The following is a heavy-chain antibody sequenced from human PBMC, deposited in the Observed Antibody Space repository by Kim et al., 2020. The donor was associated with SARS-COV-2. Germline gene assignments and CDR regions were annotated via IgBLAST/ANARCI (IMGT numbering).Heavy chain of an antibody. V-gene: IGHV4-31*03. Sequence: SETLSLTCTVSGGSISSGGYYWSWIRQHPGKGLEWIGYIYYSGSTYYNPSLKSRVTISVDTSKNQFSLKLSSVTAADTAVYYCARRSVVVPAAYYYFDYWGQGTLVTVSS. CDR3: ARRSVVVPAAYYYFDY. CDR2: IYYSGST. CDR1: GGSISSGGYY. D-gene: IGHD2-2*01. J-gene: IGHJ4*02.